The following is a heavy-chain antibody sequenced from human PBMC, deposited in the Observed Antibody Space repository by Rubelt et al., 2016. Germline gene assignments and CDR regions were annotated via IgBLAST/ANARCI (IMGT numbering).Heavy chain of an antibody. V-gene: IGHV4-39*02. CDR2: IYYNGNT. CDR3: ARLVVTPRLGLDY. CDR1: GGSISNSLHY. D-gene: IGHD2-21*02. Sequence: QLQLRESGPGLVKPSETLSLTCSVSGGSISNSLHYWGWIRQPPGKGLEWIGTIYYNGNTYYVPSLMSRLTISVDTSKNPVSRWLSSVPAADTAVDYCARLVVTPRLGLDYWGQGTLVTVSS. J-gene: IGHJ4*02.